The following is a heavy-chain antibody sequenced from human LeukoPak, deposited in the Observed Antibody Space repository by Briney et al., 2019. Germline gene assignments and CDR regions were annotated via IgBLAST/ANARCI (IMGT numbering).Heavy chain of an antibody. CDR1: GGTFSSYA. D-gene: IGHD2-2*01. J-gene: IGHJ4*02. V-gene: IGHV1-69*13. CDR3: ARGPPAAPGPFDF. CDR2: IIPIFGTA. Sequence: SVKVSCKASGGTFSSYAISWVRQAPGQGLEWMGGIIPIFGTANYAQKFQGRVTITADESTSTAYMELSSLRSEDTAVYYCARGPPAAPGPFDFWGQGTLVTVSS.